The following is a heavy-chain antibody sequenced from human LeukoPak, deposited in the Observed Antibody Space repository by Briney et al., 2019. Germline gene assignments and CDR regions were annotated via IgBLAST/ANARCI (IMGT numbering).Heavy chain of an antibody. D-gene: IGHD3-3*01. V-gene: IGHV3-9*01. CDR2: ISWNSGSI. J-gene: IGHJ6*03. CDR1: GFTFSSYW. Sequence: GGSLRLSCAASGFTFSSYWMSWVRQAPGKGLEWVSGISWNSGSIGYADSVKGRFTISRDNAKNSLYLQMNSLRAEDTALYYCAKTSLSDASGHYYYMDVWGKGTTVTVSS. CDR3: AKTSLSDASGHYYYMDV.